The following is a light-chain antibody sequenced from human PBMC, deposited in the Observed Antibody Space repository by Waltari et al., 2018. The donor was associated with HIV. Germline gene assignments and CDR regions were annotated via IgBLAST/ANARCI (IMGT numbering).Light chain of an antibody. CDR3: AAWDDSLSVYV. CDR1: NSNLGSNT. J-gene: IGLJ1*01. V-gene: IGLV1-44*01. Sequence: QSVLTQPPSASGTPGQRVTISCSGSNSNLGSNTVNWYQQPPGTAPKLLIYGNRQRPSGVPDRFSGSKSGTSASLAISGLQSDDEAHYYCAAWDDSLSVYVFATGTKVTVL. CDR2: GNR.